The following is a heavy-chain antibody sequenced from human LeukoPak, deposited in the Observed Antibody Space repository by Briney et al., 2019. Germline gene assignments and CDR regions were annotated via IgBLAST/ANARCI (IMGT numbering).Heavy chain of an antibody. CDR2: INQDGSEK. J-gene: IGHJ3*02. CDR3: AREGGKYDSSGYYQAYDAFDI. V-gene: IGHV3-7*05. Sequence: GGSLRLSCAVSGFTFSNYWMGWVRQAPGKGLEWVANINQDGSEKYYVDSVKGRFTISRDNAKKSLYLQMNSLRAGDTAVYYCAREGGKYDSSGYYQAYDAFDIWGQGTMVTVSS. D-gene: IGHD3-22*01. CDR1: GFTFSNYW.